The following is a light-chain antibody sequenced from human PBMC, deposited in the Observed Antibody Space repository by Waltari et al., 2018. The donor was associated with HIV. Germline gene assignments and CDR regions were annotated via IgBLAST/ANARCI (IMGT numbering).Light chain of an antibody. CDR2: EVN. J-gene: IGLJ1*01. CDR3: CSYAGSSSYV. V-gene: IGLV2-23*02. Sequence: QSALTQPASVSGSPGQSITISCTGTSSDVGSYNLVSWYQKHPGKAPKLMIYEVNKRPSGVCNRFSGSKSGNTASLTISGLQAEDEADYYCCSYAGSSSYVFGSGTKVTVL. CDR1: SSDVGSYNL.